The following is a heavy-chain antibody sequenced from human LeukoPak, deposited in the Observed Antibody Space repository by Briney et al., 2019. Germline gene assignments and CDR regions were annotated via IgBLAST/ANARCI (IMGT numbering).Heavy chain of an antibody. D-gene: IGHD4-17*01. CDR1: GGSISSSNW. Sequence: SETLSLTCAVSGGSISSSNWWSWVRQPPGKGLEWIGEIYHSGSTNYNPSLKSRVTISVDKSKNQFSLKLSSVTAADTAVYYCARGGDYGDYPYYYYGMDVWGQGTTVTVSS. V-gene: IGHV4-4*02. CDR2: IYHSGST. CDR3: ARGGDYGDYPYYYYGMDV. J-gene: IGHJ6*02.